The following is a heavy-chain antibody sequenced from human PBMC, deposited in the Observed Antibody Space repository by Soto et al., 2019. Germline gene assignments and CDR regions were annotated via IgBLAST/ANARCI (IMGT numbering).Heavy chain of an antibody. D-gene: IGHD6-19*01. V-gene: IGHV4-59*12. J-gene: IGHJ6*02. Sequence: PSETLSLTCTVSGGSISSYYWSWIRQPPGKGLEWIGYIYYSGSTNYNPSLKSRVTISVDTSKNQFSLKLSSVTAEDTAVYYCAGGIGVAVANGYYYGMDVWGQGTTVTVSS. CDR1: GGSISSYY. CDR2: IYYSGST. CDR3: AGGIGVAVANGYYYGMDV.